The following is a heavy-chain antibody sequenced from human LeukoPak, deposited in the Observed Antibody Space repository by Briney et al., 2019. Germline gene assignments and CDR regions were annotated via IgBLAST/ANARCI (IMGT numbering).Heavy chain of an antibody. D-gene: IGHD3-22*01. J-gene: IGHJ4*02. CDR3: ARDYYDSSGYYGFDY. V-gene: IGHV3-66*01. CDR2: IYSGGST. CDR1: GFTVSSNY. Sequence: GGSLRLSCAASGFTVSSNYMSWVRQAPGKGLGWVPVIYSGGSTYYADSVKGRFTISRDNSKNTLYLQMNSLRAEDTAVYYCARDYYDSSGYYGFDYWGQGTLVTVSS.